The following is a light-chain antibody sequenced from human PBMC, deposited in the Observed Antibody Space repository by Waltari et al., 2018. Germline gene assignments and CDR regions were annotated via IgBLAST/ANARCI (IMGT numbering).Light chain of an antibody. CDR2: KDI. CDR3: YSAADNSLGV. J-gene: IGLJ2*01. V-gene: IGLV3-27*01. CDR1: VVAKKY. Sequence: SYELTQPSSVSVSPGQTARITCSGDVVAKKYARWFQQKPGQAPVLVIYKDIERPSGIPERFSGSSSGTTVTLTISGAQVEDEADYYCYSAADNSLGVFGGGTKLTVL.